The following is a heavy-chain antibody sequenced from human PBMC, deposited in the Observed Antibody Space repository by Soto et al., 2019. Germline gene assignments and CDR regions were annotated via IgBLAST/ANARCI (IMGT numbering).Heavy chain of an antibody. D-gene: IGHD3-22*01. CDR1: GGTFSSYA. Sequence: SVKVSCKASGGTFSSYAISWVRQAPGQGLEWMGGIIPIFGTANYAQKFQGRVTITADESTSTAYMELSSLRSEDMAVYYCATKRGIVLVPAAISDYYDSSGYSLPPRYGMDVWGQGTTVTVSS. CDR2: IIPIFGTA. CDR3: ATKRGIVLVPAAISDYYDSSGYSLPPRYGMDV. J-gene: IGHJ6*02. V-gene: IGHV1-69*13.